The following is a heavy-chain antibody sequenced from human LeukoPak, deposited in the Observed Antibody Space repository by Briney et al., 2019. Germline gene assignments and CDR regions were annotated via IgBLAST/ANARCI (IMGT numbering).Heavy chain of an antibody. J-gene: IGHJ4*02. CDR1: GFTFSSYG. D-gene: IGHD3-3*01. CDR2: ISGSGGST. Sequence: GGSLRLSCVASGFTFSSYGMSWVRQAPGKGLEWVSAISGSGGSTYYADSVKGRFTISRDNSKNPLYLQMNSLRAEDTAVYYCARCITIFGVVIISRVVSYFDYWGEGTLVTVSS. V-gene: IGHV3-23*01. CDR3: ARCITIFGVVIISRVVSYFDY.